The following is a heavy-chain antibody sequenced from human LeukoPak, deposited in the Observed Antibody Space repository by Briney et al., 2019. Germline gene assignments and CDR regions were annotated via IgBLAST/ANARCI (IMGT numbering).Heavy chain of an antibody. J-gene: IGHJ3*02. CDR1: GFTFSSYA. CDR3: ARERSYGSGFHDAFDI. CDR2: ISSNGGST. Sequence: GGSLRLSCAASGFTFSSYAMHWVRQAPGKGLEYASAISSNGGSTYYANSVKGRFTISRDNSKNTLYLQMGSLRAEDMAVYYCARERSYGSGFHDAFDIWGQGTMVTVSS. V-gene: IGHV3-64*01. D-gene: IGHD3-10*01.